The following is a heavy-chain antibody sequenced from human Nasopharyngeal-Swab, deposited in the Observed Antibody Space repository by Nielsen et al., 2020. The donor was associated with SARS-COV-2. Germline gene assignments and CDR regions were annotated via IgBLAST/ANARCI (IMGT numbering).Heavy chain of an antibody. CDR3: ARRIAAPGGDGMDV. CDR1: GGSFSGYY. J-gene: IGHJ6*02. CDR2: INHSGST. V-gene: IGHV4-34*01. D-gene: IGHD6-6*01. Sequence: SQTLSLTCAVYGGSFSGYYWSWIRQPPGKGLEWIGEINHSGSTYYNPSLKSRVTISVDTSKNQFSLKLSSVTAADTAVYYCARRIAAPGGDGMDVWGQGTTVTVSS.